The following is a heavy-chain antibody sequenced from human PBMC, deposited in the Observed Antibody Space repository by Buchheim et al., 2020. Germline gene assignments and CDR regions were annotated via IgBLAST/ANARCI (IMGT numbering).Heavy chain of an antibody. V-gene: IGHV3-7*03. CDR3: AREGEYYYDSSGYYYGFDY. J-gene: IGHJ4*02. CDR2: IKQDGSEK. D-gene: IGHD3-22*01. CDR1: GFTFSSYW. Sequence: EVQLVESGGGLVQPGGSLRLSCAASGFTFSSYWMSWVRQAPGKGLEWVANIKQDGSEKYYVDSVKGRFTISRDNAKNSLYLQMNSLRAEDTAVYYCAREGEYYYDSSGYYYGFDYWGQGTL.